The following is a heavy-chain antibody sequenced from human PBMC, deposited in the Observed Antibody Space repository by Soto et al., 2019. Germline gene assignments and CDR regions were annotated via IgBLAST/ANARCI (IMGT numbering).Heavy chain of an antibody. V-gene: IGHV4-59*01. D-gene: IGHD2-15*01. CDR2: IYYSGIT. J-gene: IGHJ4*02. CDR1: GGSMRGYY. CDR3: AKYRRTDAEGYTFDY. Sequence: SETLSLTCTVSGGSMRGYYWSWVRQSPGKGLEWIGYIYYSGITNFNPSLKGRVTMSVDTSKNLFSLKLSSVTAADTAVYFCAKYRRTDAEGYTFDYWGQGALVTVSS.